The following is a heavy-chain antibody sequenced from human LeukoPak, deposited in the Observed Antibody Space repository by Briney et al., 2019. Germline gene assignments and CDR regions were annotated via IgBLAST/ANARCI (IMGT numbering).Heavy chain of an antibody. CDR3: AKDMGLVRGGFDY. CDR2: ISWNSGSI. CDR1: GFTFDDYA. Sequence: GGSLRLSCAASGFTFDDYAMHWVRQAPGKGLGWVSGISWNSGSIGYADSVKGRFTISRDNAKNSLYLQMNSLRAEDTALYYCAKDMGLVRGGFDYWGQGTLVTVSS. V-gene: IGHV3-9*01. J-gene: IGHJ4*02. D-gene: IGHD3-10*01.